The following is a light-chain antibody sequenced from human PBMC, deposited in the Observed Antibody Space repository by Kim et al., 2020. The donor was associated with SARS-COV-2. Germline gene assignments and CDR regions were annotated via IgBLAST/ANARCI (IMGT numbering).Light chain of an antibody. J-gene: IGLJ1*01. CDR1: VRAKKY. V-gene: IGLV3-27*01. CDR3: YSAADNKGV. CDR2: KDS. Sequence: VSRGQTARITCSGDVRAKKYARWFQQKPGQAPVLVIYKDSERPSGIPERFSGSSSGTTVALTISGAQVEDEADYYCYSAADNKGVFGTGTKVTVL.